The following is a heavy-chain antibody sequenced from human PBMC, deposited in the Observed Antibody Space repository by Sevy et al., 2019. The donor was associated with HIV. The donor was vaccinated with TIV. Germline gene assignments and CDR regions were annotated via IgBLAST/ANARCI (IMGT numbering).Heavy chain of an antibody. V-gene: IGHV4-30-4*01. J-gene: IGHJ3*02. CDR1: GGSISSGDYY. D-gene: IGHD2-15*01. Sequence: SETLSLTCTVSGGSISSGDYYWSWIRQPPGKGLEWIGYIYYSGSTYYNPSLKSRVTISVDTSKNQFSLKLSSLTAPDTAAYYGVRGRDSVGVVAAVAFDIWGQGTMVTVSS. CDR2: IYYSGST. CDR3: VRGRDSVGVVAAVAFDI.